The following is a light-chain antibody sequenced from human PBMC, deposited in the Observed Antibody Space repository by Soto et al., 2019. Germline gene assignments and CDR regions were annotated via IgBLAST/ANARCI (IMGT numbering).Light chain of an antibody. J-gene: IGLJ2*01. CDR1: SSDVGGYNY. Sequence: QSALTQPPSASGPPGQSVTISCTGTSSDVGGYNYVSWYQQHPGKAPKLMISEVSKRPSGVPDRFSGSKSGNTASLTVSGLQAEYEADYYCSSFAGNNNLVFGGGTKVTVL. CDR2: EVS. CDR3: SSFAGNNNLV. V-gene: IGLV2-8*01.